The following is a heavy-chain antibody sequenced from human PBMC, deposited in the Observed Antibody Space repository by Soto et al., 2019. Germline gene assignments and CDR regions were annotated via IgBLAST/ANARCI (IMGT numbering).Heavy chain of an antibody. Sequence: GGSLRLSCATSGFTFSSNGMSCVRQAPGKGLDWVSGISGSGRNTDYADSVKGRFTISRDNSKNTLFLHMNSLRAEDTAVYYCAKYGLSSSPSEIDSWGQGTLVTVSS. J-gene: IGHJ4*02. D-gene: IGHD6-6*01. CDR3: AKYGLSSSPSEIDS. V-gene: IGHV3-23*01. CDR1: GFTFSSNG. CDR2: ISGSGRNT.